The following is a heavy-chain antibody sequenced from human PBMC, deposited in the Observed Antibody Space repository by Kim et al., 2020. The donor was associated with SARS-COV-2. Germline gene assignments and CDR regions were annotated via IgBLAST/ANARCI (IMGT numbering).Heavy chain of an antibody. V-gene: IGHV4-59*01. CDR3: ARDRIGDCSSTSCSLPFEY. Sequence: SETLSLTCTVSGFSISPYSLRWIRQPPVKGLEWIGYTYYSGSINSNPSLKRRVTISLCTSKNQFSLKLSPVTAADTAVYYCARDRIGDCSSTSCSLPFEYWGQGTLVTVSS. CDR1: GFSISPYS. CDR2: TYYSGSI. J-gene: IGHJ4*02. D-gene: IGHD2-2*01.